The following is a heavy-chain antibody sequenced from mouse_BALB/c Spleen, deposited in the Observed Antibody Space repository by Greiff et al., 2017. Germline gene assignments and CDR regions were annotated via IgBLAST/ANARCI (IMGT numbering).Heavy chain of an antibody. J-gene: IGHJ1*01. CDR2: IYPGNVNT. CDR3: ARGGLYGSPWYFDV. Sequence: QVHVKQSGPELVKPGASVRISCKASGYTFTSYYIHWVKQRPGQGLEWIGWIYPGNVNTKYNEKFKGKATLTADKSSSTAYMQLSSLTSEDSAVYFCARGGLYGSPWYFDVWGAGTTVTVSS. V-gene: IGHV1S56*01. D-gene: IGHD1-1*01. CDR1: GYTFTSYY.